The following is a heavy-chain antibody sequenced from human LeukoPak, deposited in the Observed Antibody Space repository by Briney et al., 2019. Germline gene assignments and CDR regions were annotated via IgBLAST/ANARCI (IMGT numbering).Heavy chain of an antibody. J-gene: IGHJ6*02. Sequence: GGSLRLSCAASGFTFDDYAMHWVRQAPGKGLEWVSGISWNSGSIGYADSVKGRFTISRDNAKNSLYLQMNSLRAEDTALYYCAKDAGDETTVTTFRYYYYGMDVWGQGTTVTVSS. V-gene: IGHV3-9*01. CDR3: AKDAGDETTVTTFRYYYYGMDV. CDR1: GFTFDDYA. CDR2: ISWNSGSI. D-gene: IGHD4-17*01.